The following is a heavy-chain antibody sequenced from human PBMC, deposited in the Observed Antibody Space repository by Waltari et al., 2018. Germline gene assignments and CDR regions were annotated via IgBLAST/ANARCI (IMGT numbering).Heavy chain of an antibody. J-gene: IGHJ4*02. CDR3: ARRGYSSSPAHFDY. CDR1: IYSISDGHY. V-gene: IGHV4-38-2*02. D-gene: IGHD2-15*01. Sequence: QLKLQQSGPGVVKPSETLSLICTVSIYSISDGHYWGWVRQPQGKGLEWIGTIYHCGSTYYNPSIKSRLTMSVDKSKNQFYMKLRSVTAADTAVYYCARRGYSSSPAHFDYWGQGTLVTVSS. CDR2: IYHCGST.